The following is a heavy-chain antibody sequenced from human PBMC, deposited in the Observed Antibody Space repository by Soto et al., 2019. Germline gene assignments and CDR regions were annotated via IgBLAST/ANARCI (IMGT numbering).Heavy chain of an antibody. CDR2: IYHSGST. CDR3: ARVTLVPITHSSGGGGYFDY. J-gene: IGHJ4*02. Sequence: PSETLSLTCAVSGGSISSSNLWSCVRQPPGKGLEWIGEIYHSGSTNYNPSLKSRVTISVDKSKNQFSLKLSSVTAADTAVYYCARVTLVPITHSSGGGGYFDYWGQGTLVTVYS. CDR1: GGSISSSNL. V-gene: IGHV4-4*02. D-gene: IGHD6-25*01.